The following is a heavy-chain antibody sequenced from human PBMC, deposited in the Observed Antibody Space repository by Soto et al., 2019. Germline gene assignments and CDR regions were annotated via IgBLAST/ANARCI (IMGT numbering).Heavy chain of an antibody. V-gene: IGHV4-34*01. Sequence: SETLSLTCAVYGGSFSGYYWSWIRQPPGKGLEWIGEINHSGSTNYNPSLKSRVTISVDTSKNQFSLKLSSVTAADTAVYYCARVCVPSYFDWLANSPRRRYYYYYYMDVWGKGTTVTVSS. CDR3: ARVCVPSYFDWLANSPRRRYYYYYYMDV. CDR1: GGSFSGYY. CDR2: INHSGST. J-gene: IGHJ6*03. D-gene: IGHD3-9*01.